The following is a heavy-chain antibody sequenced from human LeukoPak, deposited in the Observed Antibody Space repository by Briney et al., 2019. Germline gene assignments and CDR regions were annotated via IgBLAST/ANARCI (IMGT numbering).Heavy chain of an antibody. CDR1: GGSISSDY. CDR3: ATLRGASTAVFDS. V-gene: IGHV4-59*08. Sequence: ASETLSLTCTVSGGSISSDYWSWIRQSPGKRLEWIGYIHYSGATNYSPSLKSRVTISVDTSKNQFSLKLSSVTAADTAQYYCATLRGASTAVFDSWGQGTLVTVSS. CDR2: IHYSGAT. D-gene: IGHD2-21*02. J-gene: IGHJ4*02.